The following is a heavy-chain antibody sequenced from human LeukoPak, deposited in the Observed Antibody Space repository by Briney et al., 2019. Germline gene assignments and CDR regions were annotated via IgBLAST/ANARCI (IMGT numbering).Heavy chain of an antibody. CDR3: AKLSGPDNLNDDF. CDR1: GFTFSDHAV. D-gene: IGHD1-14*01. V-gene: IGHV4-4*02. J-gene: IGHJ4*02. CDR2: IYHSGTT. Sequence: GSLRLSCVASGFTFSDHAVSWVRQAPGKGLEWIGEIYHSGTTNYNPSLRSRLTISVDKSKNQFSLKLSSVTAADTAVYYCAKLSGPDNLNDDFWGQGTLVTVSS.